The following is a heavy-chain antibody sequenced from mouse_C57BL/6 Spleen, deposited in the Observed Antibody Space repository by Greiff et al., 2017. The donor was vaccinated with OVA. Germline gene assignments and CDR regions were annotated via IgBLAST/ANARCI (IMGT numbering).Heavy chain of an antibody. CDR2: ISDGGSYT. J-gene: IGHJ1*03. CDR1: GFTFSSYA. D-gene: IGHD1-1*01. CDR3: ARDLITTVPHWYFDV. V-gene: IGHV5-4*01. Sequence: EVKVVESGGGLVKPGGSLKLSCAASGFTFSSYAMSWVRQTPEKRLEWVATISDGGSYTYYPDNVKGRFTISRDNAKNNLYLQMSHLKSEDTAMYYCARDLITTVPHWYFDVWGTGTTVTVSS.